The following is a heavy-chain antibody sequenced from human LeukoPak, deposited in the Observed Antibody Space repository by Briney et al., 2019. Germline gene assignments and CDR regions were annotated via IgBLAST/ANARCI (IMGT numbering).Heavy chain of an antibody. CDR3: ARGRKYYYDSSGRAYYYYMDV. V-gene: IGHV3-21*01. J-gene: IGHJ6*03. CDR1: GFTFSSYS. CDR2: ISSSSSYI. Sequence: GGSLRLSCAASGFTFSSYSMNWVRQAPGKGLEWVSSISSSSSYIYYADSVKGRFTISRDNAKNSLYLQMNSLRAEDTAVYYCARGRKYYYDSSGRAYYYYMDVWGKGTTVTVSS. D-gene: IGHD3-22*01.